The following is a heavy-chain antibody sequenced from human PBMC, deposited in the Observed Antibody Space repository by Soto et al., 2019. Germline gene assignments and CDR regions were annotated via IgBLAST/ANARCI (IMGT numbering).Heavy chain of an antibody. CDR1: GYSFTSYW. V-gene: IGHV5-51*01. J-gene: IGHJ6*02. Sequence: GESLKISCNGSGYSFTSYWIGWVRQMPGKGLEWMGIIYPGDSDTRYSPSFQGQVTISADKSISTAHLQWSSLKASDTAMYYCARRLTAYYYGMDVWGQGTTVTVSS. CDR3: ARRLTAYYYGMDV. CDR2: IYPGDSDT.